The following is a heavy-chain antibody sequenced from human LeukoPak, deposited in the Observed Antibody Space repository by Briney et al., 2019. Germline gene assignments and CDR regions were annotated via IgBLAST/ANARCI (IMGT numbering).Heavy chain of an antibody. V-gene: IGHV3-30*18. CDR2: ISYDESNK. D-gene: IGHD1-26*01. Sequence: GGSLRLSCAASGFTFISCGMHWVRQAPGKGLEWVAVISYDESNKYYADSVKGRFTISRDNSKNTLFLEMISLRPEDTAVYYCAKGPVSGSRSPLDYWGQGTLVTVSS. CDR1: GFTFISCG. CDR3: AKGPVSGSRSPLDY. J-gene: IGHJ4*02.